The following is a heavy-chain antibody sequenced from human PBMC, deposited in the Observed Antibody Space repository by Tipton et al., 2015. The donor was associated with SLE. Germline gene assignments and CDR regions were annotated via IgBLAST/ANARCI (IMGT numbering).Heavy chain of an antibody. J-gene: IGHJ4*02. CDR2: IYYTGGT. V-gene: IGHV4-59*12. Sequence: TLSLTCTVYGGSISSYYWSWIRQPPGKGLEWIGYIYYTGGTSYNPSLKSRVTISVDTSKNQFSLELSSVTAADTAVYYCARGGYYFDSSGQFDYWGQETLVTVSS. D-gene: IGHD3-22*01. CDR3: ARGGYYFDSSGQFDY. CDR1: GGSISSYY.